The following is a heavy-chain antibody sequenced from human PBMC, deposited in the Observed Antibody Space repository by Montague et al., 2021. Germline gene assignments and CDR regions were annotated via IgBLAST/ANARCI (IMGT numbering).Heavy chain of an antibody. Sequence: SETLSLTCAVYGESLSGYYWSWIRQSPGKGLQWIAEINHLGTTNYNPPLKSRVTVSVDTSKNQFSLRLNSVTAADTAVYYCARASGYCSSTFCPEWFDPWGQGTLVTISS. CDR2: INHLGTT. CDR1: GESLSGYY. V-gene: IGHV4-34*01. J-gene: IGHJ5*02. CDR3: ARASGYCSSTFCPEWFDP. D-gene: IGHD2-2*03.